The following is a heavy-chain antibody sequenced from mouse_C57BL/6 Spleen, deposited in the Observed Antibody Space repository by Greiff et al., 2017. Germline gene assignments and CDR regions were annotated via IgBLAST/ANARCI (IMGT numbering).Heavy chain of an antibody. D-gene: IGHD2-4*01. CDR2: IDPSDSYT. CDR1: GYTFTSYW. CDR3: ARRLYDYDWYVDV. J-gene: IGHJ1*03. V-gene: IGHV1-50*01. Sequence: QVQLQQPGAELVKPGASVKLSCKASGYTFTSYWMQWVKQRPGQGLEWIGEIDPSDSYTNYNQKFKGKATLTVDTSSSTAYMQLSSLTSEDSAVYYCARRLYDYDWYVDVWGTGTTVTVSS.